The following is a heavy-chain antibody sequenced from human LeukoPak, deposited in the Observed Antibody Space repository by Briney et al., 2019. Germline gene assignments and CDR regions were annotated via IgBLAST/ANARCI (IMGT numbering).Heavy chain of an antibody. CDR3: ARGYCSSTSCYGYYYYYYMDV. D-gene: IGHD2-2*01. V-gene: IGHV1-69*05. J-gene: IGHJ6*03. CDR1: GGTFSSYA. CDR2: IIPIFGTA. Sequence: SVKVSCKASGGTFSSYAISWVRQAPGQGLEWMGGIIPIFGTANYAQKFQGRVTITTDESTSTAYMELSSLRSEDTAVYYCARGYCSSTSCYGYYYYYYMDVWGKGTTVTVSS.